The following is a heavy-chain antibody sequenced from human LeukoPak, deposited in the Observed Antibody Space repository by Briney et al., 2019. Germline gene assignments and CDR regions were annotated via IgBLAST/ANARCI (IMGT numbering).Heavy chain of an antibody. CDR2: ISAYNGNT. J-gene: IGHJ4*02. CDR3: ARMLFKYGSGSYYGY. CDR1: GYTFTSYG. V-gene: IGHV1-18*01. D-gene: IGHD3-10*01. Sequence: ASVKVSCKASGYTFTSYGISWVRQAPGQGLERMGWISAYNGNTNYAQKLQGRVTMTTDTSTSTAYMELRSLRSDDTAVYYCARMLFKYGSGSYYGYWGQGTLVTVSS.